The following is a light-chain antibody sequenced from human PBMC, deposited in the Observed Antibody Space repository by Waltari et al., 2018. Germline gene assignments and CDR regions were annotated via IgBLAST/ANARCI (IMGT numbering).Light chain of an antibody. CDR2: AAS. V-gene: IGKV1-39*01. J-gene: IGKJ2*01. CDR3: QQTYSVPYT. CDR1: PSISTY. Sequence: DIQMTQSPSPLSASVGDRVTITCRASPSISTYLNWYQQKPGKAPNLLIHAASTLQSGVPSRFSGSGSGTGFTLTISSLQPEDCATYYCQQTYSVPYTFGQGTRLEIK.